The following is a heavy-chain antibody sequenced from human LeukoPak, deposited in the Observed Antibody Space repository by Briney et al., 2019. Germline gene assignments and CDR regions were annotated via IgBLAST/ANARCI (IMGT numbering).Heavy chain of an antibody. D-gene: IGHD6-6*01. CDR3: AKGSSSSLDYFAY. J-gene: IGHJ4*02. V-gene: IGHV3-9*01. Sequence: GGSLRLSCAASGFTFDDYAMHWVRQAPGKGLEWVSGISWNSGSIGYADSVKGRFTISRDNAKNSLYLQMNSLRAEDTASYYCAKGSSSSLDYFAYWGQGTLVTVSS. CDR1: GFTFDDYA. CDR2: ISWNSGSI.